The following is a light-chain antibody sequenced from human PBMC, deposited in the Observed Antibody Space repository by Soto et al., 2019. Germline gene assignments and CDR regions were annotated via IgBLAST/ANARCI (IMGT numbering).Light chain of an antibody. CDR2: STN. V-gene: IGLV8-61*01. J-gene: IGLJ2*01. Sequence: QTVVTQEPSFSVSPGGTVTLTCGLSSGSVSTSYYPSWYQQTPGQAPRTLIYSTNTRSSGVPDRFSGSILGNKAALTITGAQADDESDYYCVLYMGSGTVVFGGGNKLTV. CDR1: SGSVSTSYY. CDR3: VLYMGSGTVV.